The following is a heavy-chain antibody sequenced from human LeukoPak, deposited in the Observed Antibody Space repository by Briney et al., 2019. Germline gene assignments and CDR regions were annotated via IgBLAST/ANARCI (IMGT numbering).Heavy chain of an antibody. CDR3: ARAWRLDLDY. J-gene: IGHJ4*02. D-gene: IGHD3-22*01. CDR2: IWYDGSNK. V-gene: IGHV3-33*01. Sequence: GRSLRLSCAASGLTFSSCGMHWVRQAPGKGLEWVAAIWYDGSNKDYADSVKGRFTISRDNSKSTLYLRMNSLRSEDTAVYYCARAWRLDLDYWGQGTLVTVSS. CDR1: GLTFSSCG.